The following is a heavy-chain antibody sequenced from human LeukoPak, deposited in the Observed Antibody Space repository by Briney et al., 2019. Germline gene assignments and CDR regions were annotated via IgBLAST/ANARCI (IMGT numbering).Heavy chain of an antibody. CDR1: GFTFRSYG. CDR3: AKDVSIAAPYFDY. Sequence: GGSLRLSCAASGFTFRSYGMHWVRQAPGKGLEWVAFIRYDGSNKYYADSVKGRFTISRDNSKNTLYLQMNSLRAEDTAVYYCAKDVSIAAPYFDYWGQGTLVTVSS. J-gene: IGHJ4*02. D-gene: IGHD6-6*01. CDR2: IRYDGSNK. V-gene: IGHV3-30*02.